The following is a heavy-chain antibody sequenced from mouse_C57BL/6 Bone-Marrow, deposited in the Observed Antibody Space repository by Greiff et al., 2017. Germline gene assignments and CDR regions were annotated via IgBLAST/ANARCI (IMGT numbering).Heavy chain of an antibody. J-gene: IGHJ2*01. CDR3: AREGITTVVAHFDY. CDR1: GYTFTSYW. CDR2: IDPSDSYT. Sequence: QVQLQQPGAELVMPGASVKLSCKASGYTFTSYWMHWVKQRPGQGLEWIGEIDPSDSYTNYNQKFKGKSTLTVDKSSSTAYMQLSSLTSGDSAVYYCAREGITTVVAHFDYWGQGTTLTVSS. D-gene: IGHD1-1*01. V-gene: IGHV1-69*01.